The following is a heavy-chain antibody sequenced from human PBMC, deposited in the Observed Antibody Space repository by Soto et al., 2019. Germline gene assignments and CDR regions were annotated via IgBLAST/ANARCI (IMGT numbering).Heavy chain of an antibody. D-gene: IGHD2-15*01. Sequence: PSETLSLTCAVYGGSFSGYYWSWIRQPPGKGLEWIGEINHSGSTNYNPSLKSRVTISVDTSKNQFSLKLSSVTAAATAVYYCARAPLRSRRDRSWFAPWGPGPLVTVSS. CDR3: ARAPLRSRRDRSWFAP. CDR1: GGSFSGYY. J-gene: IGHJ5*02. V-gene: IGHV4-34*01. CDR2: INHSGST.